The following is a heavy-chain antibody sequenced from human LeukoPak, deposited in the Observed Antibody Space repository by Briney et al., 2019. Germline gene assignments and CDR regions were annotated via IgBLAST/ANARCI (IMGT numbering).Heavy chain of an antibody. Sequence: SVKVSCKASGGTFSSYAISWVRQAPGQGLEWMGRIIPIFGTANYARKFQGRVTITTDESTSTAYMELSSLRSEDTAVYYCARGRIAAAAVFDYWGQGTLVTVSS. CDR3: ARGRIAAAAVFDY. CDR2: IIPIFGTA. V-gene: IGHV1-69*05. J-gene: IGHJ4*02. CDR1: GGTFSSYA. D-gene: IGHD6-13*01.